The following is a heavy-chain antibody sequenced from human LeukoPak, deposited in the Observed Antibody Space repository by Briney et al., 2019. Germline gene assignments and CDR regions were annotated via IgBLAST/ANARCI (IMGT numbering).Heavy chain of an antibody. V-gene: IGHV3-23*01. Sequence: PGGSLRLSCAASGFTFSSYAMSWVRQAPGKGLEWVSAISGSGGSTYYADSVKGRFTISRDNSKNTLYLQMNSLRAEDTAVYYCARASGYDYWSYFDYWGQGTLVTVSS. CDR2: ISGSGGST. CDR3: ARASGYDYWSYFDY. D-gene: IGHD5-12*01. CDR1: GFTFSSYA. J-gene: IGHJ4*02.